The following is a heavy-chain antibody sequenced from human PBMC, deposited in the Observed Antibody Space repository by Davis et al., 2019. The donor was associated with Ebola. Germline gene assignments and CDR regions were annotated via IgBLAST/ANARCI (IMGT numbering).Heavy chain of an antibody. J-gene: IGHJ4*02. CDR3: ARGRPIVVEPTATGLSDLDY. V-gene: IGHV4-39*06. CDR1: GGSISIGSYY. Sequence: SETLSLTCTVSGGSISIGSYYWGWIRQAPGKGLEWIGNVFHSGNTYYNPSLKSRVTISVDTSKSHLPLRLNSVTAADTAVYYCARGRPIVVEPTATGLSDLDYWGQGTLVTVSS. CDR2: VFHSGNT. D-gene: IGHD2-2*01.